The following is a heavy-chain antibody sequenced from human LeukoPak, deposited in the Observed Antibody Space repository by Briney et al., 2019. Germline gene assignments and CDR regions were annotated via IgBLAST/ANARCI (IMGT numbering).Heavy chain of an antibody. Sequence: PGGSLRLSCAASGFTFSSYAMSWVRQAPGKWLEWVSAISGSGGSTYYADSVKGRFTISRDNSKNTLYLQMNSLRAEDTAVYYCASYSSSWYMFFDYWGQGTLVTVSS. CDR1: GFTFSSYA. J-gene: IGHJ4*02. V-gene: IGHV3-23*01. CDR2: ISGSGGST. CDR3: ASYSSSWYMFFDY. D-gene: IGHD6-13*01.